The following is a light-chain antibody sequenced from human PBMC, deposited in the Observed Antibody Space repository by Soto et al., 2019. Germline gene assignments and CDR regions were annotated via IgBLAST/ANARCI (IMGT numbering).Light chain of an antibody. Sequence: EIVLTQSPGTLSLSPGERATLSCRASQSVSSSYLAWYQQKPGQAPRLLIYGASSRATGIPYRFSGSGSGTDCTLTISRLEPEDFAVYYCQQYGSSQTFGQGTKLEIK. CDR2: GAS. CDR1: QSVSSSY. J-gene: IGKJ2*01. V-gene: IGKV3-20*01. CDR3: QQYGSSQT.